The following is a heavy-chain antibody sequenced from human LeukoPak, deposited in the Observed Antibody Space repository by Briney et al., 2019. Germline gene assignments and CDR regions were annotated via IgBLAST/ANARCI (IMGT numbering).Heavy chain of an antibody. D-gene: IGHD3-9*01. J-gene: IGHJ4*02. CDR1: GFTFGDYS. CDR3: TREIRYFDWFQADY. V-gene: IGHV3-49*03. Sequence: GGSLRLSCTTSGFTFGDYSMSWFRQAPGKGLEWVGFIRSKGYGGTAEYAASVKGRFTISRDDSNSIAYLQMDSLKTEDTAVYYCTREIRYFDWFQADYWGQGALVTVSS. CDR2: IRSKGYGGTA.